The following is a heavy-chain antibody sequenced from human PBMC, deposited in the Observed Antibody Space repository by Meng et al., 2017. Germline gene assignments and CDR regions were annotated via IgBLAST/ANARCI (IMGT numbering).Heavy chain of an antibody. CDR1: GGSFSGYY. J-gene: IGHJ4*02. Sequence: SETLSLTCAVYGGSFSGYYWSWIRQPPGKGLEWIGEINHSGSTNYNPSLKSRVTISVDTSKNQFSLKLSSVTAADTAVYYCARTFFNDYGDYGAVYWGQGTLVTVSS. CDR2: INHSGST. CDR3: ARTFFNDYGDYGAVY. V-gene: IGHV4-34*01. D-gene: IGHD4-17*01.